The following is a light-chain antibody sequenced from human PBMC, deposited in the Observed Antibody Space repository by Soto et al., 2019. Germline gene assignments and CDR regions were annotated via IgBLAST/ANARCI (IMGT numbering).Light chain of an antibody. J-gene: IGLJ1*01. CDR1: SSNIGDNP. CDR3: AAWDESLNAL. Sequence: QSVLTQPPSASGTPGQRITISCSGSSSNIGDNPVNWYQQLPGAAPKLLIYINDQRPSGVPDRFSGSKSGTSASLAISGLQPEDEADYYCAAWDESLNALFGTGPKVNVL. V-gene: IGLV1-44*01. CDR2: IND.